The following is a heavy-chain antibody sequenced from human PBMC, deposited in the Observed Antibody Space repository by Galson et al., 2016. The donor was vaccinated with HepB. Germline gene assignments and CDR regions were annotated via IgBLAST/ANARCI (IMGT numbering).Heavy chain of an antibody. Sequence: SVKVSCKASGGTFKTYAFSWVRQAPGEGLEWMGGVIPLFGTANYAQRFQGRVTITADESTTTAYMELTSLTSEDTAVYYCTTRGGYAYGFHLSDLSRYDVDVWGQGTTVTVSS. CDR2: VIPLFGTA. V-gene: IGHV1-69*13. J-gene: IGHJ6*02. D-gene: IGHD5-18*01. CDR1: GGTFKTYA. CDR3: TTRGGYAYGFHLSDLSRYDVDV.